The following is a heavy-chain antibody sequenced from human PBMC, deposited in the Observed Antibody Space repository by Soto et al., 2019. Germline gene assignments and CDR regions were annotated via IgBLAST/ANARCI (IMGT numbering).Heavy chain of an antibody. CDR2: IGDSGAST. CDR3: EKGVELEV. D-gene: IGHD1-26*01. V-gene: IGHV3-23*01. CDR1: GFSFSSFA. J-gene: IGHJ6*04. Sequence: EVLLLESGGGLVQPGGSLRLSCEASGFSFSSFAMNWVRQAPGKGLEWVSAIGDSGASTYYADSVKGRFTISRDNSRNTLYLQLISLIADDTGVYSCEKGVELEVWGNWTTVSVSS.